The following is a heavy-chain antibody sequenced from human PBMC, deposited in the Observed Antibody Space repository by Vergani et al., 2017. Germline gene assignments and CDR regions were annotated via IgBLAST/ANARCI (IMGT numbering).Heavy chain of an antibody. D-gene: IGHD3-16*01. J-gene: IGHJ5*02. CDR1: GGSFSGYY. Sequence: QVQLQQWGAGLLKPSETLSLTCAVYGGSFSGYYWSWIRQPPGKGLEWIGYIYHSGSTYYNPSLKSRVTISVDRSKNQFSLKLSSVTAADTAVYYCARRGGAASWFDPWGQGTLVTVSS. V-gene: IGHV4-34*01. CDR3: ARRGGAASWFDP. CDR2: IYHSGST.